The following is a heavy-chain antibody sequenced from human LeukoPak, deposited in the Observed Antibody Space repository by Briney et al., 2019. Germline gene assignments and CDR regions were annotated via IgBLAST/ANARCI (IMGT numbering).Heavy chain of an antibody. CDR3: ARDARETEIAVAGHAIYYYYGMDV. CDR2: ISYDGSNK. J-gene: IGHJ6*02. CDR1: GFTFSSYA. D-gene: IGHD6-19*01. Sequence: GGSLRLSCAASGFTFSSYAMHWVRQAPGKGLEWVAVISYDGSNKYYADSVKGRFTISRDNSKNTLYLQMNSLRAEDTAVYYCARDARETEIAVAGHAIYYYYGMDVWGQGTTVTVSS. V-gene: IGHV3-30-3*01.